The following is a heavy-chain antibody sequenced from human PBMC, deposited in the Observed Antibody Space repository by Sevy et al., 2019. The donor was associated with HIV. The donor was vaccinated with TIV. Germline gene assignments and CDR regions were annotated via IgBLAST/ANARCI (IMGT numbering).Heavy chain of an antibody. D-gene: IGHD6-13*01. Sequence: SETLSLTCAVSGGSINSGGYSWSGIRQPPGKGLEWIGYIFQSGATYYIPSLQSRVSISVDMSKNQFSLNLRSVTAADTAVYYCARGRVGDSSSWYGAFDVWGQGTMVTVSS. CDR1: GGSINSGGYS. CDR3: ARGRVGDSSSWYGAFDV. V-gene: IGHV4-30-2*01. CDR2: IFQSGAT. J-gene: IGHJ3*01.